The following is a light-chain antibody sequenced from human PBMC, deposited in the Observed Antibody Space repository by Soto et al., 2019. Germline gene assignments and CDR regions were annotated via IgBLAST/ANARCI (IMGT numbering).Light chain of an antibody. CDR2: EVS. J-gene: IGLJ1*01. V-gene: IGLV2-14*01. CDR3: SSYTSSSTLV. Sequence: QSALTQPASVSGSPGQSITISCTGTSSDVGGYNYVSWYQQHPGKATKLMIYEVSNRPSGVSNRFSGSKSGNAASLTSSGLQDEDEGDYYCSSYTSSSTLVFGPGTKVTVL. CDR1: SSDVGGYNY.